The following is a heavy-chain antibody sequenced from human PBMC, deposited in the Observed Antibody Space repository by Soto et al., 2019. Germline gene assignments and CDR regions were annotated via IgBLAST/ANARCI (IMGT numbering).Heavy chain of an antibody. V-gene: IGHV3-30*18. CDR1: GFTFSSYG. D-gene: IGHD3-3*01. CDR3: AKDIGITIFGVAILYGMDV. Sequence: GSLRLSCAASGFTFSSYGMHWVRQAPGKGLEWVAVISYDGSNKYYADSVKGRFTISRDNSKNTLYLQMSSLRAEDTAVYYCAKDIGITIFGVAILYGMDVWGQGTTVTVSS. CDR2: ISYDGSNK. J-gene: IGHJ6*02.